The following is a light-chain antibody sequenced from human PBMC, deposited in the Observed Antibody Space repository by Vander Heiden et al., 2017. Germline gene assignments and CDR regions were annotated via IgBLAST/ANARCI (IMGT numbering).Light chain of an antibody. Sequence: IVMTQSPDSLAVSLGARATINCKSSQSVLYSSNNKNYLAWYQQKPGQPPKLLIYWASTRESGVPDRFSGSGSGTDFTLTISSLQAEDVAVYYCQQYYSTPPTFGQGTKLEIK. CDR2: WAS. CDR3: QQYYSTPPT. CDR1: QSVLYSSNNKNY. V-gene: IGKV4-1*01. J-gene: IGKJ2*01.